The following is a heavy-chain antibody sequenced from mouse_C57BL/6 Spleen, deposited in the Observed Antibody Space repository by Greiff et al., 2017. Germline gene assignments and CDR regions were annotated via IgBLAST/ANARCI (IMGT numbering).Heavy chain of an antibody. CDR1: GYSITSGYY. D-gene: IGHD2-5*01. V-gene: IGHV3-6*01. Sequence: ESGPGLVKPSQSLSLTCSVTGYSITSGYYWNWIRQFPGNKLEWMGYISYDGSNNYNPSLKNRISITHDTSKNQFFLKLNSVTTEETATYYCAGSNRGYAMDYWGQGTSGAVSS. CDR2: ISYDGSN. J-gene: IGHJ4*01. CDR3: AGSNRGYAMDY.